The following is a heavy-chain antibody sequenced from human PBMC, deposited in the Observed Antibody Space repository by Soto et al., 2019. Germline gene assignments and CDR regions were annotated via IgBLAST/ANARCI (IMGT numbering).Heavy chain of an antibody. D-gene: IGHD6-19*01. Sequence: SETLSLTCTVSGGSISSYYWSWIRQPAGKGLEWIGRIYTSGSTNYNPSLKSRVTMSVDTSKNQFSLKLSSVTAAETAVYYCAREYSSGWYPAPYYYYGMDVWGQGTTVTVSS. CDR1: GGSISSYY. CDR3: AREYSSGWYPAPYYYYGMDV. V-gene: IGHV4-4*07. J-gene: IGHJ6*02. CDR2: IYTSGST.